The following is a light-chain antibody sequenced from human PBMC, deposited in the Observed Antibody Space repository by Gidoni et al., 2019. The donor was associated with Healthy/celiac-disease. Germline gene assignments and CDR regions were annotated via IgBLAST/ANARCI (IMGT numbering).Light chain of an antibody. Sequence: EIVLTQSPATLSLSPGERATLSCRASQSVSSYLAWYQQKPGQAARLLIYDASNRATGIPARFSGSGSGTDFTLTISSLEPEDFAVYYCQQRSNGFTFGPGTKVDIK. CDR1: QSVSSY. J-gene: IGKJ3*01. V-gene: IGKV3-11*01. CDR3: QQRSNGFT. CDR2: DAS.